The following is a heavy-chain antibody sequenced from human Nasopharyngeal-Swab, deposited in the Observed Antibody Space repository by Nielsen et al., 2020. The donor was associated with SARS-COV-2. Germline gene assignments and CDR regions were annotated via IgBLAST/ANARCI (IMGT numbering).Heavy chain of an antibody. J-gene: IGHJ3*02. CDR3: ASEGSGVFGVVIYTFDI. Sequence: ASVQVSCKVSGYTLTVLPIHWVRQAPAKGLEWMGPVVPADGAPIYAQNFQGRVTMTEDTSPYTAYLELSSLRSEDTAVYYCASEGSGVFGVVIYTFDIWGPGTLVTVSS. CDR2: VVPADGAP. D-gene: IGHD3-3*01. CDR1: GYTLTVLP. V-gene: IGHV1-24*01.